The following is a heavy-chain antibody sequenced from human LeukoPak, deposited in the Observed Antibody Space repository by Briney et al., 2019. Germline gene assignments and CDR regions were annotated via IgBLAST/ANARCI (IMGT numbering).Heavy chain of an antibody. CDR1: GLTFSSHW. CDR2: INSDGSST. V-gene: IGHV3-74*03. CDR3: ARGRYYGMDV. Sequence: GGSLRLSCAASGLTFSSHWMHWVRQAPGKGLVWVSGINSDGSSTTYADSVKGRFTISRDNAKNTLYLQMNNLRAEDTAVYYCARGRYYGMDVWGQGTTVTVSS. J-gene: IGHJ6*02.